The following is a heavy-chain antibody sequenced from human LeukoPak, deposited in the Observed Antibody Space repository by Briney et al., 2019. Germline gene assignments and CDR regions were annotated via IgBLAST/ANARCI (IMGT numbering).Heavy chain of an antibody. CDR1: GYTFTSYG. CDR2: ISAYSGNT. Sequence: ASLKVSCKASGYTFTSYGISWVRQAPGQRLEWMGWISAYSGNTNYAQKLQGRVTMTTDTSTSTAYMELRSLRSDDTAVYYCARNGAFRCSSTSCLYYFDYWGQGTLVTVSS. J-gene: IGHJ4*02. D-gene: IGHD2-2*01. CDR3: ARNGAFRCSSTSCLYYFDY. V-gene: IGHV1-18*01.